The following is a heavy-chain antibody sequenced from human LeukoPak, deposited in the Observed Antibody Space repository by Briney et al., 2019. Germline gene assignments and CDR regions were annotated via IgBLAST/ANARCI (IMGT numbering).Heavy chain of an antibody. V-gene: IGHV4-39*01. J-gene: IGHJ5*02. D-gene: IGHD2-8*02. CDR3: ATRLAPPGPCFAP. CDR2: IYYSGST. Sequence: SETLSLTCTVSGGSISSSSYYWGWIRQPAGKGLEWIASIYYSGSTSYNPSLKRRVTTSVDPSKNPFSLKLSSVPAAHTAVYYRATRLAPPGPCFAPWGPGTLVTVSP. CDR1: GGSISSSSYY.